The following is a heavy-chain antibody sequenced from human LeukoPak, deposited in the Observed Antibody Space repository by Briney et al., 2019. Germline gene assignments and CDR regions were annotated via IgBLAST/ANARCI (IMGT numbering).Heavy chain of an antibody. V-gene: IGHV3-33*01. CDR2: IWYDGSNK. Sequence: GGSLRLSCAASGFTFSSYGMHWVRQAPGKGLEWVAVIWYDGSNKYYADSVKGRFTISRDNSKNTLYLQMNSLRAEDTAVYYCARSRSGYYYVDYWGQGTLVTVSS. J-gene: IGHJ4*02. D-gene: IGHD3-22*01. CDR1: GFTFSSYG. CDR3: ARSRSGYYYVDY.